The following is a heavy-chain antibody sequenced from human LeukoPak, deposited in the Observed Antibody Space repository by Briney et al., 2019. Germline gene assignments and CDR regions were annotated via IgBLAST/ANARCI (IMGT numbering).Heavy chain of an antibody. V-gene: IGHV4-59*01. D-gene: IGHD3-3*01. Sequence: SETLSLTCTVSGGSISIYYWSWIRQPPGKGLEWIGYIYYSGSTNYNPSLKSRVTISVDTSKNQFSLKLGSVTAADTAVYYCERGIRITIFGVANYYMDVWGKGTTVTVSS. CDR2: IYYSGST. J-gene: IGHJ6*03. CDR3: ERGIRITIFGVANYYMDV. CDR1: GGSISIYY.